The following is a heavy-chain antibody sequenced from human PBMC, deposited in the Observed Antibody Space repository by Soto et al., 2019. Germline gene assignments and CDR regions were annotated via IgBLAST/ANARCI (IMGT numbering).Heavy chain of an antibody. D-gene: IGHD5-12*01. J-gene: IGHJ6*02. CDR1: GFTFSSYG. V-gene: IGHV3-30*18. CDR2: ISYDGSNK. CDR3: AEDRASFTITYGMGV. Sequence: QVQLVESGGGVVQPGRSLRLSCAASGFTFSSYGMHWVRQAPGKGLEWVAVISYDGSNKYYADSVKGRFTISRDNSKNRRYLQMNSLRAEDTAVYYCAEDRASFTITYGMGVWGQGTTVTVSS.